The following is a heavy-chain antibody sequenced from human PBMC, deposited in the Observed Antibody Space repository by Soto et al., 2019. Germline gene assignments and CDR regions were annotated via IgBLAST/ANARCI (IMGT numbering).Heavy chain of an antibody. V-gene: IGHV1-3*01. D-gene: IGHD6-19*01. J-gene: IGHJ4*02. CDR3: ARGYTSGWTFDF. CDR1: GYNFTTYV. Sequence: QVQLVQSGAEVKQPGASASISCKASGYNFTTYVVHWLRQAPGQGPEWMGWINCGSGNTVYSQKFQGRVTFTRDTSARIASMDLNILTSGDTAVYYCARGYTSGWTFDFGGRGPLVTVSS. CDR2: INCGSGNT.